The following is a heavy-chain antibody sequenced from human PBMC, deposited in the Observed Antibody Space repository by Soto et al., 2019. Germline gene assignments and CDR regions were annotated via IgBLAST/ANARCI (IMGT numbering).Heavy chain of an antibody. D-gene: IGHD2-2*02. Sequence: SETLSLTCAVYGGSFSGYYWSWIRQPPGKGLEWIGEINHSGSTNYNPSLKSRVTISVDTSKNQFSLKLSSVTAADTAVYYCAGGDIPGDYWGQGTLVTVSS. CDR3: AGGDIPGDY. V-gene: IGHV4-34*01. CDR2: INHSGST. J-gene: IGHJ4*02. CDR1: GGSFSGYY.